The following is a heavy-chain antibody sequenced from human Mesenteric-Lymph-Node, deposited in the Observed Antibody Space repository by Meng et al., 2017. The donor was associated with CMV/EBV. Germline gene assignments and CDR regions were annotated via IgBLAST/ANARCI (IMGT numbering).Heavy chain of an antibody. CDR1: GFTFDDYA. J-gene: IGHJ4*02. V-gene: IGHV3-9*01. CDR3: AMTKRAEDLNLDY. Sequence: SLKISCAASGFTFDDYAMHWVRQAPGKGLEWVSGISWNSGSIGYADSVKGRFTISRDNAKNTLYLQMNSLRAEDTAVYYCAMTKRAEDLNLDYWGQGTLVTVSS. CDR2: ISWNSGSI.